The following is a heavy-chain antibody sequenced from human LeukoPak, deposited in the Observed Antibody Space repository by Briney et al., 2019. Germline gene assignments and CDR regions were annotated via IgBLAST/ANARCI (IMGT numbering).Heavy chain of an antibody. Sequence: SQTLSLTCAISGDSVSSNSAAWNWIRQSPSRGLEWLGRTYYRSKWYNDYAVSVKSRITINPDTSKNQFSLQLSSVTPEDTAVYYCAREGDCSSTSCYEFDYWGQGTLVTVSS. CDR3: AREGDCSSTSCYEFDY. CDR2: TYYRSKWYN. J-gene: IGHJ4*02. V-gene: IGHV6-1*01. D-gene: IGHD2-2*01. CDR1: GDSVSSNSAA.